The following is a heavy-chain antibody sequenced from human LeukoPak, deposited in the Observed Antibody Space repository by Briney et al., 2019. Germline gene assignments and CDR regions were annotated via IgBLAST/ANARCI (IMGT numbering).Heavy chain of an antibody. CDR3: VAVPYYDFWSGYYTCDY. Sequence: SVKVSCKASGFTFTSSAVQWVRQARGQRLEWIGWIVVGSGNTNYAQKFQERVTITRDMSTSTAYMELSSLRSEDTAVYYCVAVPYYDFWSGYYTCDYWGQGTLVTVSS. CDR2: IVVGSGNT. J-gene: IGHJ4*02. V-gene: IGHV1-58*01. D-gene: IGHD3-3*01. CDR1: GFTFTSSA.